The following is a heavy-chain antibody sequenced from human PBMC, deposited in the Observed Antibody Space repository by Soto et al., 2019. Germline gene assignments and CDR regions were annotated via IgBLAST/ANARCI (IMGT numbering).Heavy chain of an antibody. CDR3: AQDWPTSVAGRLFDS. CDR2: ISFGGSDE. Sequence: GGSLRLSCGASGFNFSEYAVHWVRQAPGKGLEGVGVISFGGSDEYSAYSVKGRFTISRENAKNTLYLQMKSLRPEDTAVHSCAQDWPTSVAGRLFDSGGQGTPVNVSS. CDR1: GFNFSEYA. J-gene: IGHJ4*02. V-gene: IGHV3-30*18. D-gene: IGHD6-19*01.